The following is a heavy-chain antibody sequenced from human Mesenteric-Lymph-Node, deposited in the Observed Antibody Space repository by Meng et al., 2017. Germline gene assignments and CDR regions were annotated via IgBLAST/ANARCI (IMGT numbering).Heavy chain of an antibody. V-gene: IGHV4-59*01. D-gene: IGHD3-3*01. CDR3: ARAHYDFYLPDV. J-gene: IGHJ6*02. CDR1: GGSISSYY. CDR2: IYYSGST. Sequence: SETLSLTCTVSGGSISSYYWSWIRQPPGKGLEWIGYIYYSGSTNYNPSLKSRVTISVDTPKNQFSLKLSSVTAADTAVYYCARAHYDFYLPDVWGQGTTVTVSS.